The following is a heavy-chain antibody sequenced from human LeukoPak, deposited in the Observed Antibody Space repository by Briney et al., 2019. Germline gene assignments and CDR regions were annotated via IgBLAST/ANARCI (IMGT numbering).Heavy chain of an antibody. D-gene: IGHD3-22*01. CDR1: GYTFIGYY. Sequence: ASVKVSCKASGYTFIGYYIHWVRQAPGQGLEWMGWINPNSGGTNYEEKLQGRVTMTRDTSISTAYMELRRLRSDDTAVYYCARDRYYDSEGMGDAFDIWGQGTMVTVSS. V-gene: IGHV1-2*02. CDR3: ARDRYYDSEGMGDAFDI. J-gene: IGHJ3*02. CDR2: INPNSGGT.